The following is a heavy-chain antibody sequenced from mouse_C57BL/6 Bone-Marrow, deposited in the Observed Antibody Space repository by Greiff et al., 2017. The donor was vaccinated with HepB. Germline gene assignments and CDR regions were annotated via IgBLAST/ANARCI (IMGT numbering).Heavy chain of an antibody. D-gene: IGHD2-4*01. Sequence: QVHVKQSGAELVKPGASVKISCKASGYAFSSYWMNWVKQRPGKGLEWIGQIYPGDGDTNYNGKFKGKATLTADKSSSTAYMQLSSLTSEDSAVYFCAREGRYDYVYYYAMDYWGQGTSVTVSS. CDR3: AREGRYDYVYYYAMDY. J-gene: IGHJ4*01. V-gene: IGHV1-80*01. CDR2: IYPGDGDT. CDR1: GYAFSSYW.